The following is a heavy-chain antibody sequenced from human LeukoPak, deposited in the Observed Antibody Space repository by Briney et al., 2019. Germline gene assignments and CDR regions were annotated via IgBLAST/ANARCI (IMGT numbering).Heavy chain of an antibody. Sequence: SGPALVKPTQTLTLTCTFSGFSLSTSGMRASWIRQPPGKALEWLARIDWDDDKFYSTSLKTRLTISKDTSKNQVVLTVTNMDPVDTATYYCALYYYDSSGYYGDAFDIWGHGTMVPVSS. D-gene: IGHD3-22*01. J-gene: IGHJ3*02. CDR2: IDWDDDK. V-gene: IGHV2-70*04. CDR1: GFSLSTSGMR. CDR3: ALYYYDSSGYYGDAFDI.